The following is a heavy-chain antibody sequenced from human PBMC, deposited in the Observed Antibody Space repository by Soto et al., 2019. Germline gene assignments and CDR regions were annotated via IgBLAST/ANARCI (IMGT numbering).Heavy chain of an antibody. CDR1: GYSFTSYW. CDR2: IYPGDSDT. Sequence: GESLKISCKGSGYSFTSYWIGWVRQMPGKGLEWMGIIYPGDSDTRYSPSFQGQVTISADKSISTAYLQWSSLKASDTAMYYCARGRGYYDFWSGYPGQGYSRRDAFDIWGQGTMVTVSS. CDR3: ARGRGYYDFWSGYPGQGYSRRDAFDI. D-gene: IGHD3-3*01. V-gene: IGHV5-51*01. J-gene: IGHJ3*02.